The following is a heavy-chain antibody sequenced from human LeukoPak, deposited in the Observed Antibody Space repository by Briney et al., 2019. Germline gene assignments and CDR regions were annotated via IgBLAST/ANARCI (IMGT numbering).Heavy chain of an antibody. Sequence: GASVKVSCKASGYTFTSHDVNWLRQATGQGLEWLGWMNPNSGHTGFAQKFQGRVTMTRNTSISTAYMELSSLRSEDTAVYYCARGLRERDGYSYYGMDVWGQGTTVTVSS. D-gene: IGHD5-24*01. V-gene: IGHV1-8*01. CDR3: ARGLRERDGYSYYGMDV. CDR2: MNPNSGHT. CDR1: GYTFTSHD. J-gene: IGHJ6*02.